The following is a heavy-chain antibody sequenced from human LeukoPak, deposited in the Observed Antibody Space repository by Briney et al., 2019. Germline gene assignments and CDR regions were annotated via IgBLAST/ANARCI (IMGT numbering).Heavy chain of an antibody. V-gene: IGHV4-31*03. CDR2: IYYSGST. CDR1: GGSISSGGYY. Sequence: SKTLSLTCTVSGGSISSGGYYWSWIRQHPGKGLEWIGYIYYSGSTYYNPSLKSRVTISVDTSKNQFSLKLSSVTAADTAVYYCARAGGFFSPFGYWGQGTLVTVSS. CDR3: ARAGGFFSPFGY. J-gene: IGHJ4*02. D-gene: IGHD3-3*01.